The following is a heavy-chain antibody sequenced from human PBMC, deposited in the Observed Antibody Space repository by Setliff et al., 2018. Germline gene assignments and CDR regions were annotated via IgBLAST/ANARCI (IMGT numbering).Heavy chain of an antibody. V-gene: IGHV4-39*07. CDR1: GGSISSSSYY. Sequence: PSETLSLTCTVSGGSISSSSYYWGWVRQPPGQGLEWIGTIYDSGTSYYNPSLKSRVTISVDTSKNQFSLILSSLTAADTAVYYCVRGRIRGICSGPRCTYDHFDIWGQGTTVTVSS. CDR3: VRGRIRGICSGPRCTYDHFDI. CDR2: IYDSGTS. D-gene: IGHD2-2*01. J-gene: IGHJ3*02.